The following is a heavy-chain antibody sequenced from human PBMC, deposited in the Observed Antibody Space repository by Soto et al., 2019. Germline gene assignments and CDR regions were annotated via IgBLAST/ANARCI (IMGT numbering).Heavy chain of an antibody. J-gene: IGHJ4*02. V-gene: IGHV3-15*07. CDR3: TTEPDYSNYFEY. CDR1: GFTFNNAW. CDR2: IRSKADGGTT. D-gene: IGHD4-4*01. Sequence: EVQLVESGGGLVQPGGSLRLSCAASGFTFNNAWMNWVRQAPGKGLEWVGRIRSKADGGTTDYPAPVKDRFTISRDDSTNTLHLQLNSLKTEDTAVYYCTTEPDYSNYFEYWGQGTLVTVSS.